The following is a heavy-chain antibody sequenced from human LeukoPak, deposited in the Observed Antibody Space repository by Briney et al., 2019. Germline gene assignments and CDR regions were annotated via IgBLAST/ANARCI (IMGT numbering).Heavy chain of an antibody. CDR2: INPNSGGT. J-gene: IGHJ4*02. Sequence: ASVKVSCKASGYTLTGYYMHWVRQAPGQGLEWMGWINPNSGGTNYAQKFQGRVTMTRDTSISTAYMELSRLRSDDTAVYYCARYSALYLPFDYWGQGTLVTVSS. CDR1: GYTLTGYY. V-gene: IGHV1-2*02. D-gene: IGHD2-8*01. CDR3: ARYSALYLPFDY.